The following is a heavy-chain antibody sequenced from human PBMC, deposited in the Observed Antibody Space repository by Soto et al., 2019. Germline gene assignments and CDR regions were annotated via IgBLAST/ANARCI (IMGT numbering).Heavy chain of an antibody. Sequence: EVQLVESGGGLVQPGGSLRLSCAASGFPFSTNWMHWVRRAPGKGLVWVSRINSDGTSTNYADSVKGRFTISRDNAKNTLYLQMNSLRGEDTAMYYCARDIDSSGWGQGTLVTVSS. J-gene: IGHJ4*02. D-gene: IGHD3-22*01. V-gene: IGHV3-74*01. CDR3: ARDIDSSG. CDR1: GFPFSTNW. CDR2: INSDGTST.